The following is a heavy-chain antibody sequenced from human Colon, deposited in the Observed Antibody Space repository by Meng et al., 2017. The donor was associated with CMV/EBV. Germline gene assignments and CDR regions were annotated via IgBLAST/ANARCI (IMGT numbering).Heavy chain of an antibody. Sequence: SETLSLTCTVSGGSISGYYWSWIRQPPGRGLEWIGNIYFSGSTNHNPSLKSRVTISVDTSKNQFSLKLTSVTAADTAVYYCARSNYSLFDGGRPYYYYGMDVWGQGTTVTVSS. V-gene: IGHV4-59*01. D-gene: IGHD4-11*01. J-gene: IGHJ6*02. CDR2: IYFSGST. CDR3: ARSNYSLFDGGRPYYYYGMDV. CDR1: GGSISGYY.